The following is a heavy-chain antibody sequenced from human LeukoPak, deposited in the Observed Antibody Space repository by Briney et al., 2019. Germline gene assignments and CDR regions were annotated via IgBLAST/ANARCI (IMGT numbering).Heavy chain of an antibody. V-gene: IGHV3-7*01. Sequence: TGGSLRLSCAVSGFTFSNFGMHWVRQTPGKGLEWVATIRPDGSEGYYADSVRGRFTVSRDNSKNSFYLQMSSLRAEDTGVFYCARDVAYSAFDYWGQGTLVTVSS. CDR2: IRPDGSEG. CDR3: ARDVAYSAFDY. CDR1: GFTFSNFG. J-gene: IGHJ4*02. D-gene: IGHD2-21*01.